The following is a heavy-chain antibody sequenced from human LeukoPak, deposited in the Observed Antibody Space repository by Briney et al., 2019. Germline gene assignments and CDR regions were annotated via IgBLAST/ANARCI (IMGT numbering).Heavy chain of an antibody. J-gene: IGHJ4*02. Sequence: SETLSLTCAVYGGSFSGYYWSRIRQPPGKGLEWIGEINHSGSTNYNPSLKSRVTISVDTSKNQFSLKLSSVTAADTAVYYCARGHCSGGSCYLLDYWGQGTLVTVSS. CDR1: GGSFSGYY. V-gene: IGHV4-34*01. D-gene: IGHD2-15*01. CDR3: ARGHCSGGSCYLLDY. CDR2: INHSGST.